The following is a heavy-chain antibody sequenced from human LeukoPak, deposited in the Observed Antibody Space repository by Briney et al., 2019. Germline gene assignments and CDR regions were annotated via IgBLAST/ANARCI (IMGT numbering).Heavy chain of an antibody. D-gene: IGHD6-13*01. CDR3: ARGVSSSWYFKNYYFDY. Sequence: GASVKVSCKASGYTFTGYYMHWVRQAPGQGLEWMGWINPNSGGTNYAQKFQGRVTMTRDTSISTAYMELSRLRSDDTAVYYCARGVSSSWYFKNYYFDYWGQGTLVTVSS. V-gene: IGHV1-2*02. CDR1: GYTFTGYY. J-gene: IGHJ4*02. CDR2: INPNSGGT.